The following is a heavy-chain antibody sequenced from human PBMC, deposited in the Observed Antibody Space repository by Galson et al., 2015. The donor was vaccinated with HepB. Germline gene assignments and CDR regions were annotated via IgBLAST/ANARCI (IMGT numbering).Heavy chain of an antibody. J-gene: IGHJ4*02. Sequence: LRLSCAVSGFTFSSYAMSWVRQAPGKGLEWVSTISGSGGDTNYAGSVKGRFTISRDNSKSTLYLQMNSLRAEDTAVYYCAKYDSIGFNYGSADYWGQGTLVTVSS. CDR2: ISGSGGDT. D-gene: IGHD3-22*01. CDR1: GFTFSSYA. CDR3: AKYDSIGFNYGSADY. V-gene: IGHV3-23*01.